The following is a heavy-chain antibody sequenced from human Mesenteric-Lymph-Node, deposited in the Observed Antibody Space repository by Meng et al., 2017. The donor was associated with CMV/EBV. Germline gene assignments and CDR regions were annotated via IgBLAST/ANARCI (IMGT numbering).Heavy chain of an antibody. D-gene: IGHD1-26*01. CDR3: AKDGAVGATSYYFDY. J-gene: IGHJ4*02. CDR1: GFTFSRCA. CDR2: ISCSGSTT. Sequence: GFTFSRCAISLVRPAPGKGLEWVSAISCSGSTTYYADSVKGRFTISRDTSKNTLYLQMNSLRAEDTAVYYCAKDGAVGATSYYFDYWGQGILVTVSS. V-gene: IGHV3-23*01.